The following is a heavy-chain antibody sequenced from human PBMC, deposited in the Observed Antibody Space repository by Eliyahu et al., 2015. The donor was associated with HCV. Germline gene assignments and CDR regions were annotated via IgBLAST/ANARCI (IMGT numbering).Heavy chain of an antibody. CDR2: IIPXFGTA. J-gene: IGHJ6*02. D-gene: IGHD4-11*01. CDR3: ARKTTVGVTQPRNYYYYGMDV. Sequence: QVQLVQSGAEVKKPGSSVKVSCKASGGTFSSYAXSWVRQAPGQGLEWMGGIIPXFGTANYAQKFQGRVTITADESTSTAYMELSSLRSEDTAVYYCARKTTVGVTQPRNYYYYGMDVWGQGTTVTVSS. V-gene: IGHV1-69*01. CDR1: GGTFSSYA.